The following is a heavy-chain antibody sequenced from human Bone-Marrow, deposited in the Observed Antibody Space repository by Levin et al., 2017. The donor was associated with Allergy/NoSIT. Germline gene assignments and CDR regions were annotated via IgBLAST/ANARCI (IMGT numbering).Heavy chain of an antibody. CDR1: EGTFSSYT. J-gene: IGHJ4*02. CDR3: ATTCYDTSTGNPIDC. Sequence: GASVKVSCKASEGTFSSYTRSWVRQAAGQGLEWMGRIIHILGLVNYTQKLQGRVTITVDKSMNTAYVELSSLRSEDTAIYYCATTCYDTSTGNPIDCWGQGTLVIVSS. V-gene: IGHV1-69*02. D-gene: IGHD3-9*01. CDR2: IIHILGLV.